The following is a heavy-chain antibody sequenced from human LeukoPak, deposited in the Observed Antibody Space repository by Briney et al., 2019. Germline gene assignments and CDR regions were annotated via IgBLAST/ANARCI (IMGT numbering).Heavy chain of an antibody. V-gene: IGHV3-7*03. CDR2: INHNGNVN. J-gene: IGHJ6*02. CDR3: ARGGGLDV. Sequence: GGSLRLSCAASGFTFNNYAMSWVRQAPGKGLEWVASINHNGNVNYYVDSVKGRFTISRDNAKNSLYLQMSNLRAEDTAVYFCARGGGLDVWGQGATVTVSS. CDR1: GFTFNNYA. D-gene: IGHD3-16*01.